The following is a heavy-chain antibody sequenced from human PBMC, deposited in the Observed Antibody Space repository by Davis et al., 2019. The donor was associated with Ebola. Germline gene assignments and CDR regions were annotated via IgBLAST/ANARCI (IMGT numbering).Heavy chain of an antibody. CDR2: IYYSGST. V-gene: IGHV4-31*03. CDR1: GGSISSGGYY. CDR3: ARLTRLRLYWYFDL. D-gene: IGHD5-12*01. Sequence: PSETLSLTCTVSGGSISSGGYYWSWIRQHPGKGLEWIGYIYYSGSTYYNPSLKSRVTISVDTSKNQFSLKLSSVTAADTAVYYCARLTRLRLYWYFDLWGRGTLVTVSS. J-gene: IGHJ2*01.